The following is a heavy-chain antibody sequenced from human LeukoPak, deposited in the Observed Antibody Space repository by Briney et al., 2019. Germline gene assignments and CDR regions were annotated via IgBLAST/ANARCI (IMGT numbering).Heavy chain of an antibody. J-gene: IGHJ4*02. D-gene: IGHD1-26*01. V-gene: IGHV3-30*02. CDR3: AKDGVSKVGATPEYFDY. Sequence: GGSLRLSCAASGFTFSSYGMHWVRQAPGKGLEWVAVIWYDGSNKYYADSVKGRFTISRDNSKNTLYLQMNSLRAEDTAVYYCAKDGVSKVGATPEYFDYWGQGTLVTVSS. CDR1: GFTFSSYG. CDR2: IWYDGSNK.